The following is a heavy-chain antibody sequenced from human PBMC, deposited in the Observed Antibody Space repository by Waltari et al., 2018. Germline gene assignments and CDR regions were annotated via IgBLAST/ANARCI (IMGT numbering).Heavy chain of an antibody. CDR2: ISWNSGSI. Sequence: EVQLVESGGGLVQPGRSLRLSCAASGFTFDDYAMHWVRQAPGKGLEWVSGISWNSGSIGYADSVKGRFTISRDNSKNTLYLQMNSLRAEDTAVYYCAKDHGVATTMGFAYWGQGTLVTVSS. D-gene: IGHD5-18*01. J-gene: IGHJ4*02. CDR1: GFTFDDYA. CDR3: AKDHGVATTMGFAY. V-gene: IGHV3-9*01.